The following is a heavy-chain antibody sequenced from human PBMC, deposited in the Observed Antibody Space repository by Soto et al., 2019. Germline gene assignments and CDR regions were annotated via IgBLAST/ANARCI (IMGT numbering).Heavy chain of an antibody. V-gene: IGHV3-43*01. Sequence: GGSLRLSCAGSGFTFDDHTMHWVRQAPGKGLEWVSLITWDAGSAFYADSVRGRFTISRDNSKNSLYLQMNSLRTEDSALYYCAKEKDRIFNYWGRGTPVTVSS. CDR2: ITWDAGSA. CDR1: GFTFDDHT. J-gene: IGHJ4*02. CDR3: AKEKDRIFNY.